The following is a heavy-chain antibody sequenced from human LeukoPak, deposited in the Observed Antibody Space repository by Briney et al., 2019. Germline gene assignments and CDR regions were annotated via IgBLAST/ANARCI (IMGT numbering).Heavy chain of an antibody. J-gene: IGHJ4*02. CDR3: ARDRVVTAVRNHFHY. Sequence: ASVKVSCKSSGYSFSDFYIHWVRQAPGQGLEWMGWINPNSGGSNSAQTFHGRVTMTRDTSINTAYMELSGPSSDDTAVYYCARDRVVTAVRNHFHYWGQGTLVTVSS. D-gene: IGHD2-21*02. CDR1: GYSFSDFY. CDR2: INPNSGGS. V-gene: IGHV1-2*02.